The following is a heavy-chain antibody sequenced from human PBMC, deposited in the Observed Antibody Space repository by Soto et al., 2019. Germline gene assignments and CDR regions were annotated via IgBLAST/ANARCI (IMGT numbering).Heavy chain of an antibody. V-gene: IGHV1-8*01. CDR2: MNPNSGNT. CDR1: GYTFTSYD. J-gene: IGHJ6*02. Sequence: QVQLVQSGAEVKKPGASVKVSCKASGYTFTSYDINWVRQATGQGLEWMGWMNPNSGNTGYAQKYQETINLTRNTTISTASKEPSSLRSEDSAVYHCEEEKTSADMDVWGHEHTVNASS. CDR3: EEEKTSADMDV.